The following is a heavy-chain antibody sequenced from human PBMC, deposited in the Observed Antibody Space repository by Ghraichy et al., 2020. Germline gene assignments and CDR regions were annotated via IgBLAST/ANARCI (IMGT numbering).Heavy chain of an antibody. V-gene: IGHV3-23*01. J-gene: IGHJ4*02. Sequence: GALRLSCAASGFPFSTYAMGWVRQAPGRGPEWVSVMSGNGDKKDYADSVKGRFTISRDNSKNMLHLQMDSLRADDTALYYCSKGHYSDSWGPGTLVTVSS. CDR3: SKGHYSDS. CDR1: GFPFSTYA. CDR2: MSGNGDKK.